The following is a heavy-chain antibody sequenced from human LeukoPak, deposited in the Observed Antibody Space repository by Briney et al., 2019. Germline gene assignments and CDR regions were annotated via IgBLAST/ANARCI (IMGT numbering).Heavy chain of an antibody. CDR1: GDSISSNSAA. V-gene: IGHV6-1*01. CDR3: ARSRGAIVDY. CDR2: TYYRSKWVN. J-gene: IGHJ4*02. Sequence: SQTLSLTCAISGDSISSNSAAWHWIRQSPPRGIERFGMTYYRSKWVNDCATSVKSRITITPDISANQCSLQLNSVTPENTAVYYCARSRGAIVDYWGQGTLVTVSS.